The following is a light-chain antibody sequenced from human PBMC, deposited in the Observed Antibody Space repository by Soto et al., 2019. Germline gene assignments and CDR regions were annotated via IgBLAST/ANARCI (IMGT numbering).Light chain of an antibody. CDR2: GAS. V-gene: IGKV3-20*01. CDR3: QQYGSSQS. J-gene: IGKJ1*01. CDR1: QSVSSSY. Sequence: EIVLTQSPGTLSLSPGERATLSCRASQSVSSSYLAWYQQKPGQAPRLLIYGASSRATGIPDRFSGSGSGPDFTLTISRLEPEAFAVYYCQQYGSSQSFGQGTKVEIK.